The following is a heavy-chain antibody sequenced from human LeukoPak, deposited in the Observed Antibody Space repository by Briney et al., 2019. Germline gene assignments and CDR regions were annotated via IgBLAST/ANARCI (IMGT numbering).Heavy chain of an antibody. CDR1: GFTFTSSA. V-gene: IGHV1-58*01. CDR3: AAAVDIVVVPAALAFDP. D-gene: IGHD2-2*03. J-gene: IGHJ5*02. Sequence: GASVKVSCKASGFTFTSSAVQWVRQARGQRLEWIGWIVVGSGNTNYAQKFQERVTITRDMSTSTAYMELSSLRSEDTAVYYCAAAVDIVVVPAALAFDPWGQGTLVTVSS. CDR2: IVVGSGNT.